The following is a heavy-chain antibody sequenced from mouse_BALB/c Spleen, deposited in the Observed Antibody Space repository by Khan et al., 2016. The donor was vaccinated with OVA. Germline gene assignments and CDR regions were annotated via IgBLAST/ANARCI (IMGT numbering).Heavy chain of an antibody. D-gene: IGHD2-3*01. V-gene: IGHV3-2*02. CDR1: GYSITSDYA. CDR3: ARDGSRYNYAMDY. J-gene: IGHJ4*01. Sequence: QLEESGPGLVKPSQSLSLTCTVTGYSITSDYAWNWIRQFPGNKLEWMGYISYSGSTSYNPSLKSRISITRDKSNNQFFLQLNSVTSEDTATYYCARDGSRYNYAMDYWGQGTAVTVSS. CDR2: ISYSGST.